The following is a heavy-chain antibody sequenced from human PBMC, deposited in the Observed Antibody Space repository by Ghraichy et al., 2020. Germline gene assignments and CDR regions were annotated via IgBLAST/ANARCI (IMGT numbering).Heavy chain of an antibody. CDR3: AKSIVGATRDAFDI. J-gene: IGHJ3*02. D-gene: IGHD1-26*01. Sequence: ESLNISCAASGFTFSSYAMSWVRQAPGKGLEWVSAISGSGGSTYYADSVKGRFTISRDNSKNTLYLQMNSLRAEDTAVYYCAKSIVGATRDAFDIWGQGTMVTVSS. V-gene: IGHV3-23*01. CDR1: GFTFSSYA. CDR2: ISGSGGST.